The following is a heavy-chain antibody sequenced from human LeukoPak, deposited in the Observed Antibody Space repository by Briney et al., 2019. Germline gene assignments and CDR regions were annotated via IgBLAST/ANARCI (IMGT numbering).Heavy chain of an antibody. CDR2: IYTSGST. J-gene: IGHJ5*02. CDR1: GGSISSYY. D-gene: IGHD4-23*01. V-gene: IGHV4-4*07. Sequence: KPSETLSLTCTVSGGSISSYYWSWIRQPAGKGLEWIGRIYTSGSTNYNPSLKSRITISVDTSKSQFSLRLTSVTAADTAVYYCARGIFYGGRNQYIWFDLWGQGTLVTVSS. CDR3: ARGIFYGGRNQYIWFDL.